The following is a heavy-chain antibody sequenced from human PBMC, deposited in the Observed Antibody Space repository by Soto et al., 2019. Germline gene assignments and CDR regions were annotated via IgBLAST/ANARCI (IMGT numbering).Heavy chain of an antibody. CDR2: IKSKTDGGTT. Sequence: GGSLRLSCAASGFTFSNAWMNWVRQAPGKGLEWVGRIKSKTDGGTTDYAAPVKGRFTISRDDSKNTLYLQMNSLKTEDTAVYYCTTSSSWYRTGEYYYYGMDVWGQGTTVTVSS. D-gene: IGHD6-13*01. J-gene: IGHJ6*02. V-gene: IGHV3-15*07. CDR3: TTSSSWYRTGEYYYYGMDV. CDR1: GFTFSNAW.